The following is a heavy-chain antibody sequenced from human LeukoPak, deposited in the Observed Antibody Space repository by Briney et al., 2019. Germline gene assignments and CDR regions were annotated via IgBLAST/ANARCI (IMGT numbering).Heavy chain of an antibody. Sequence: SETLSLTCTVSGYSISSGYYWGWIRQPPGKGLEWIGSINHSGSTNYNPSLKSRVTISVDTSKNQFSLKLSSVTAADTAVYYCARGTGYANWFDPWGQGTLVTVSS. D-gene: IGHD5-18*01. CDR3: ARGTGYANWFDP. J-gene: IGHJ5*02. CDR1: GYSISSGYY. CDR2: INHSGST. V-gene: IGHV4-38-2*02.